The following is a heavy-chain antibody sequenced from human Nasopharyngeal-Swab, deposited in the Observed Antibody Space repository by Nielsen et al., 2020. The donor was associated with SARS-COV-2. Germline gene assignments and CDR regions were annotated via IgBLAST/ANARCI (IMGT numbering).Heavy chain of an antibody. CDR1: GFTFSNYW. Sequence: GESLKISCVASGFTFSNYWMHWVRQAPGKGLVWVSRTDEYGTTIKYADSVKGRFAISRDNAKNTLYLQMNSLRADDTAMYYCASDLSGRDDFWGQGTLVTVAS. D-gene: IGHD6-19*01. J-gene: IGHJ4*02. CDR3: ASDLSGRDDF. V-gene: IGHV3-74*01. CDR2: TDEYGTTI.